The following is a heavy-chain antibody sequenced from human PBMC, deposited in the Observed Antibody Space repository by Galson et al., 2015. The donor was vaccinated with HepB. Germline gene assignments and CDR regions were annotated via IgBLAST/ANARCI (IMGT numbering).Heavy chain of an antibody. CDR1: GFTFSSYA. CDR3: AKMTTVFAEYFQH. CDR2: ISGSGGST. D-gene: IGHD4-17*01. V-gene: IGHV3-23*01. J-gene: IGHJ1*01. Sequence: SLRLSCAASGFTFSSYAMSWVRQAPGKGLVWVSAISGSGGSTYYADSVKGRFTISRDNSKNTLYLQMNSLRAEDTAVYYCAKMTTVFAEYFQHWGQGTLVTVSS.